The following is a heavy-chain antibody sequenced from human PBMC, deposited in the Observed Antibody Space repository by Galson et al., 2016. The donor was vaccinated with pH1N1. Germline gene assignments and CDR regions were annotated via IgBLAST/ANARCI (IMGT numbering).Heavy chain of an antibody. CDR3: ARLKLYSSPNWFEP. V-gene: IGHV3-23*01. Sequence: SLRLSCAASGFTFIDYAMSWVRRDPGKGLEWVSVIRGRGDVTYYTDSVKGRFTISSDSSRNTVSLQLNTLRAEDTAIYYCARLKLYSSPNWFEPWGQGTLVTVSS. D-gene: IGHD6-19*01. CDR2: IRGRGDVT. CDR1: GFTFIDYA. J-gene: IGHJ5*02.